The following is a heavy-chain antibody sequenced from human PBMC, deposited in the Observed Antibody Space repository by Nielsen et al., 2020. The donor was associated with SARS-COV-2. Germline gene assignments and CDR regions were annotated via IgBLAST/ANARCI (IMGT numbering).Heavy chain of an antibody. D-gene: IGHD1-26*01. CDR2: IWYDGSYK. V-gene: IGHV3-33*06. CDR1: GFSFSSYG. Sequence: LKISCAASGFSFSSYGMHWVRQAPGKGLEWVAVIWYDGSYKYYADSVKGRFTISRDNSKNTLYLQLNSLRAEDTAVYYCAKAGEGREGATLLAYWGQGTLVTVSS. CDR3: AKAGEGREGATLLAY. J-gene: IGHJ4*02.